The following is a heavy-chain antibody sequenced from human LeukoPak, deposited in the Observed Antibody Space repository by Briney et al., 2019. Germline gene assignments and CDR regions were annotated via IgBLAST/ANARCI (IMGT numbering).Heavy chain of an antibody. J-gene: IGHJ6*02. CDR1: GFTFSRYS. V-gene: IGHV3-21*01. D-gene: IGHD3-16*01. CDR3: ARDRLRIMTNGMDV. Sequence: GGSLRLSCAASGFTFSRYSMNWVRQAPGKGLEWVSSISSSSSYIYYADSVKGRFTISRDNAKNSLYLQMNSLRAEDTAVYYCARDRLRIMTNGMDVWGQGTTVTVSS. CDR2: ISSSSSYI.